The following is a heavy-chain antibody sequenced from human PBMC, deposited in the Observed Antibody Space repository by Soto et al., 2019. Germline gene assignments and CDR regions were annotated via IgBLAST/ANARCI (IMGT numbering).Heavy chain of an antibody. J-gene: IGHJ4*01. CDR3: VSWVSAHFDY. Sequence: PGGSLRLSCAASGFTFDSPYSHGMSWVRQSPGKGPEWVSTISSNGANTHYAESVKGRLTISKDASRNTVYLHMNSLRAEDTATYFCVSWVSAHFDYWGHGTPVTVSS. CDR2: ISSNGANT. V-gene: IGHV3-23*01. CDR1: GFTFDSPYSHG. D-gene: IGHD2-8*01.